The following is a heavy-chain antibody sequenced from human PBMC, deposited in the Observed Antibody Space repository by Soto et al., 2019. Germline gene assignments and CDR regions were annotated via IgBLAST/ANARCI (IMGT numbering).Heavy chain of an antibody. D-gene: IGHD6-19*01. CDR1: GYTFTSYA. CDR3: ARLACSSGCNTTAKDAFDI. J-gene: IGHJ3*02. Sequence: ASVKVSCKASGYTFTSYAMHWVRQAPGQRLEWMGWINAGNGNTKYSQKFQGRVTITRDTSASTAYMELSSLRSEDTAVYYCARLACSSGCNTTAKDAFDIWGQGTMVTV. V-gene: IGHV1-3*01. CDR2: INAGNGNT.